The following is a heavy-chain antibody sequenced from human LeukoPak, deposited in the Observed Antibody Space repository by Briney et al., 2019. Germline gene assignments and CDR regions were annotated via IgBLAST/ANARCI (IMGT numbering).Heavy chain of an antibody. CDR2: ISSSGSTI. D-gene: IGHD3-22*01. CDR3: ARTPYYYDSSGQVALLFDY. J-gene: IGHJ4*02. CDR1: GFTFSSYE. Sequence: GGSLRLSCAASGFTFSSYEMNWVRQAPGKGLEWVSYISSSGSTIYYADSVKGRFTISRDNAKNSLYLQMNSLRAEDTAVYYCARTPYYYDSSGQVALLFDYWGQGTLVTVSS. V-gene: IGHV3-48*03.